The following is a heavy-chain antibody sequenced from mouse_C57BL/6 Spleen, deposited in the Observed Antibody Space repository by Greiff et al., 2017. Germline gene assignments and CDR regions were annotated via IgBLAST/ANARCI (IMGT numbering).Heavy chain of an antibody. D-gene: IGHD3-2*02. CDR2: IYPKSGNT. V-gene: IGHV1-81*01. CDR1: GYTFTSYG. Sequence: QVTLKESGAELARPGASVKLSCKASGYTFTSYGISWVKQRPGQGLEWIGEIYPKSGNTYYNEKFKGKATLTADKSSSTAYMELRSLTSEDTAVYFCARMGTAQAVGWMDYWGQGTSVTVSS. CDR3: ARMGTAQAVGWMDY. J-gene: IGHJ4*01.